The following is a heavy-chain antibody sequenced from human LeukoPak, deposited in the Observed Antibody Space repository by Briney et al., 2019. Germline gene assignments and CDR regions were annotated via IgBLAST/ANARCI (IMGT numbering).Heavy chain of an antibody. J-gene: IGHJ3*02. CDR3: TRGVLLQGRGAFDI. CDR1: GYRFTGYY. Sequence: ASVKVSCKTSGYRFTGYYLHWVRQAPGQGLEWMGWMNPKSGATDYARKFQGRVTMTRDTSISTAYMELSSLNSDDTAVYYCTRGVLLQGRGAFDIWGQGTMVTVSS. V-gene: IGHV1-2*02. D-gene: IGHD2-15*01. CDR2: MNPKSGAT.